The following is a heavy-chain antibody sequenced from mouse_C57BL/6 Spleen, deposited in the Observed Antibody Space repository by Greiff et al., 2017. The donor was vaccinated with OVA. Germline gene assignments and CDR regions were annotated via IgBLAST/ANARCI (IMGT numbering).Heavy chain of an antibody. D-gene: IGHD1-1*01. CDR2: IRLKSDNYAT. Sequence: EVHLVESGGGLVQPGGSMKLSCVASGFTFSNYWMNWVRQSPEKGLEWVAQIRLKSDNYATHYAESVKGRFTISRDDSKSSVYLQMNNLRAEDTGIYYCTGDTTDPTWFAYWGQGTLVTVSA. CDR3: TGDTTDPTWFAY. V-gene: IGHV6-3*01. CDR1: GFTFSNYW. J-gene: IGHJ3*01.